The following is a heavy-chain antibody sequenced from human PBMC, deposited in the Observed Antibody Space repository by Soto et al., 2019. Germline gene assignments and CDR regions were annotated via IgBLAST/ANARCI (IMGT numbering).Heavy chain of an antibody. Sequence: SETLSLTFTVSGGSISSYYSSWIRQPPGKGLEWIGYIYYSGSTNYNPSLKSRVTISVDTSKNQFSLKLSSVTAADTAVYYCARVRQYYYDSSGYYNWFDPWGQGTLVTVSS. CDR1: GGSISSYY. CDR3: ARVRQYYYDSSGYYNWFDP. J-gene: IGHJ5*02. CDR2: IYYSGST. V-gene: IGHV4-59*01. D-gene: IGHD3-22*01.